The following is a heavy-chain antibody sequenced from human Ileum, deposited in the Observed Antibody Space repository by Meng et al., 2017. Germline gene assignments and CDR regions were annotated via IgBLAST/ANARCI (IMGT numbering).Heavy chain of an antibody. J-gene: IGHJ4*02. CDR1: DYTFTGYG. D-gene: IGHD3-10*01. CDR3: ARGTPGRSYSDY. CDR2: LGAHDGDT. V-gene: IGHV1-18*01. Sequence: QVQPVQSGPEVKKPGASVKVSCKASDYTFTGYGVSWVRQAPGQGLEWMAWLGAHDGDTSHAPKFQGRVIVSADRPTATAYMELRSPRSDDTAVYYCARGTPGRSYSDYWGQGTLVTVSS.